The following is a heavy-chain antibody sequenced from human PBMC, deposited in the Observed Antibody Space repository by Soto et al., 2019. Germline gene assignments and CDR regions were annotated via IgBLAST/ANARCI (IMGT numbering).Heavy chain of an antibody. D-gene: IGHD3-22*01. CDR2: IYYSGST. J-gene: IGHJ5*02. CDR1: GGSISSSSYY. CDR3: ARLRPMMVVVPWFDP. Sequence: PSETLSLTCTVSGGSISSSSYYWGWIRRPPGKGLEWIGSIYYSGSTYYNPSLKSRVTISVDTSKNQFSLKLSSVTAADTAVYYCARLRPMMVVVPWFDPWGQGTLVTVSS. V-gene: IGHV4-39*01.